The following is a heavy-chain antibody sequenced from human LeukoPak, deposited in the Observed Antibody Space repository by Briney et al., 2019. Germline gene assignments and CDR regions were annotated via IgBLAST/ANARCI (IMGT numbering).Heavy chain of an antibody. J-gene: IGHJ1*01. Sequence: ASVKVSCKASGYTFSDFGISWVRQAPGQRPEWMGWISAYNGNTNYAPSLQDRVTLTTDTSTTTIYMELKSLRSDDTAVYYCARDKEEDYDTSGMFQHWGQGTLITVSS. CDR3: ARDKEEDYDTSGMFQH. CDR1: GYTFSDFG. V-gene: IGHV1-18*01. D-gene: IGHD3-22*01. CDR2: ISAYNGNT.